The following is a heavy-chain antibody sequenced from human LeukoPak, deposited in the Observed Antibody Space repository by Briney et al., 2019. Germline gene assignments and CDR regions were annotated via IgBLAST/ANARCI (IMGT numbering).Heavy chain of an antibody. CDR1: GFTFSDYY. D-gene: IGHD5-18*01. V-gene: IGHV3-11*01. Sequence: GGSLRLSCAASGFTFSDYYMSWIHQAPGKGLEWVSYISSSGSAIYYADSVKGRFTISRDSAKNSLYLQMNSLRAEDTAVYFCASAPGYSFGVYYFDYWGQRTLVTVSS. J-gene: IGHJ4*02. CDR2: ISSSGSAI. CDR3: ASAPGYSFGVYYFDY.